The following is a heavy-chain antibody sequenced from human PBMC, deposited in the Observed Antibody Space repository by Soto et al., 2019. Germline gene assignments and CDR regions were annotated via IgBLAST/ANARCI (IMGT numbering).Heavy chain of an antibody. CDR2: MNPNSGNT. CDR1: GYTFTSYE. V-gene: IGHV1-8*01. J-gene: IGHJ4*02. D-gene: IGHD5-18*01. Sequence: ASVKVSCKASGYTFTSYEINWVRQDTGQGFEYLGWMNPNSGNTGYVKKFQGRVTMTRDTSMSTAYMELSSLKSEDTAVYYCASPGYSYVSYYFDYWGQGTLVTVSS. CDR3: ASPGYSYVSYYFDY.